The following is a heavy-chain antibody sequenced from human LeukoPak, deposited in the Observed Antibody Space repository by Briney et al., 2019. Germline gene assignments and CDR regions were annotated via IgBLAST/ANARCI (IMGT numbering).Heavy chain of an antibody. V-gene: IGHV3-48*02. D-gene: IGHD1-1*01. CDR2: ISSSSSTI. Sequence: GGSLRLSCAASGFTFSSYSMTWVRQAPGKGLEWVSYISSSSSTIYYADSVKGRFTISRDNAKNSLYLQMNSLRDEDTAVYYCARDWATLPQTRRPDAFDIWGQGTMVTVSS. CDR3: ARDWATLPQTRRPDAFDI. J-gene: IGHJ3*02. CDR1: GFTFSSYS.